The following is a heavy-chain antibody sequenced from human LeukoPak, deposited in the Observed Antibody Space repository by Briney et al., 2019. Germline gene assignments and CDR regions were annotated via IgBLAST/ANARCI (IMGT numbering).Heavy chain of an antibody. D-gene: IGHD1-26*01. CDR2: ISAYNGNT. Sequence: ASVTVSFRASGYTFTSYGISWVGRAPGQGGEGLGWISAYNGNTNYAQKLQGRVTMTTDTSTSTAYMELRSLRSDGTAVYYCARSNSGSYYQPIDYWGEGTLVTVSS. CDR1: GYTFTSYG. J-gene: IGHJ4*02. V-gene: IGHV1-18*01. CDR3: ARSNSGSYYQPIDY.